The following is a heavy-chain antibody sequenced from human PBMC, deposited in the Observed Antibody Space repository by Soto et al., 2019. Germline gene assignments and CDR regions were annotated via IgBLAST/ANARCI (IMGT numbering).Heavy chain of an antibody. CDR2: TYYRSKWYN. D-gene: IGHD6-19*01. J-gene: IGHJ4*02. Sequence: HTLTLIGAISGGGIFSNTAAGDWIRQFPSRGLEWLGRTYYRSKWYNDYAVSVKSRITINPDTSKNQFSLQLNSVTPEDTAVYYCARAPSIAVSPFDYWGQGTQVTVSS. V-gene: IGHV6-1*01. CDR1: GGGIFSNTAA. CDR3: ARAPSIAVSPFDY.